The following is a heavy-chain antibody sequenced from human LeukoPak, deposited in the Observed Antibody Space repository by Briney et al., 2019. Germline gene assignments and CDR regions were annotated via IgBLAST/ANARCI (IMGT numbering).Heavy chain of an antibody. CDR1: GGSISSYY. CDR3: ARGRFDTIFGVAGNY. J-gene: IGHJ4*02. D-gene: IGHD3-3*01. CDR2: IYYSGST. V-gene: IGHV4-59*12. Sequence: SETLSLTCTVSGGSISSYYWSWIRQPPGKGLEWIGYIYYSGSTNYNPSLKSRVTISVDTSKNQFSLRLSSVTAADTAVYYCARGRFDTIFGVAGNYWGQGTLVTVSS.